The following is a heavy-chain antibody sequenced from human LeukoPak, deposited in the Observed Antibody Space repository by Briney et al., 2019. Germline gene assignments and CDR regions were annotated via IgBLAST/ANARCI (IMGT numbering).Heavy chain of an antibody. Sequence: SSETLSLTCTVPGGSISSYYWSWIRQPPGKGLEWIGYIYYSGSTNYNLSLKSRVTISVDTSKNQFSLKLSSVTAADTAVYYCARVYYYDSSGYSHTFDYWGQGTLVTVSS. D-gene: IGHD3-22*01. CDR1: GGSISSYY. V-gene: IGHV4-59*01. J-gene: IGHJ4*02. CDR3: ARVYYYDSSGYSHTFDY. CDR2: IYYSGST.